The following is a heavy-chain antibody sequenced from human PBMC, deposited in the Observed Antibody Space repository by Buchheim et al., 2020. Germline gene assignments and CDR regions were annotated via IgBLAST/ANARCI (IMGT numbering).Heavy chain of an antibody. CDR1: GGSFSGYY. CDR3: ARRTYYYDSSGYYFDY. CDR2: INHSGST. Sequence: QVQLQQWGAGLLKPSETLSLTCAVYGGSFSGYYWSWIRQPPGKGLEWIGEINHSGSTNYNPSLKSRVTISVDTSKNQFSLKLSSVTAADTAVYYCARRTYYYDSSGYYFDYWGQGTL. V-gene: IGHV4-34*01. D-gene: IGHD3-22*01. J-gene: IGHJ4*02.